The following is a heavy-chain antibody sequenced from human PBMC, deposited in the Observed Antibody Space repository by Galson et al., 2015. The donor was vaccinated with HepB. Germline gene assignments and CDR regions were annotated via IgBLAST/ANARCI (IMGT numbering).Heavy chain of an antibody. Sequence: SLRLSCAASGFTFSSYSMNWVRQAPGKGLEWVSSISSSSSYIYYADSVKGRFTISRDNAKKSLYLQMNSLRAEDTAVYYCARVSGGHSEPQGRDVFDIWGQGTMVTVSS. V-gene: IGHV3-21*01. CDR1: GFTFSSYS. CDR2: ISSSSSYI. D-gene: IGHD4-23*01. J-gene: IGHJ3*02. CDR3: ARVSGGHSEPQGRDVFDI.